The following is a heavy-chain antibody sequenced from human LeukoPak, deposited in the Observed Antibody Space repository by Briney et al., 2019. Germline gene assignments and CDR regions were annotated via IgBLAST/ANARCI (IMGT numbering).Heavy chain of an antibody. CDR3: ARLPVVPAATKWGHNYYNYYMDV. CDR2: IYPGDSDT. CDR1: GYSFTTYW. Sequence: GESLKISCKGSGYSFTTYWIGWVRQMPGKGLECMGIIYPGDSDTRYSPSFQGQVTISADKSTSTAYLQWSSLKASDTAMYYCARLPVVPAATKWGHNYYNYYMDVWGKGTTVTVSS. D-gene: IGHD2-2*01. J-gene: IGHJ6*03. V-gene: IGHV5-51*01.